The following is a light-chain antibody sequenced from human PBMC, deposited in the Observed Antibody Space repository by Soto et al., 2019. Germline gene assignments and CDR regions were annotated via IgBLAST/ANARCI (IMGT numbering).Light chain of an antibody. CDR1: QSISSY. V-gene: IGKV1-39*01. CDR2: AAS. CDR3: QQSYSTPRT. J-gene: IGKJ3*01. Sequence: DSQMTQSPSSLSASVGDRVTITCRASQSISSYLNWYQQKPGKAPKFLIYAASSLQRGVPSRFSGSGSGTDFTLTISSLQPEDFATYYCQQSYSTPRTSGPGTIGDIK.